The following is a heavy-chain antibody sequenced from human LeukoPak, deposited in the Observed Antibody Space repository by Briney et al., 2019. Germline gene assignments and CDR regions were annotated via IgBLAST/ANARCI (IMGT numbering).Heavy chain of an antibody. CDR2: IYYSGNT. D-gene: IGHD2-15*01. Sequence: SETLSLTCTVSGGSISSYYWSWIRQPPGKGLEWIGYIYYSGNTNYNPSLKSRVTISKDTSKNQFSLKLTSVIAADTAVYYCARVRCSGGSCPYYYYYYYMDVWGKGTTVTVSS. CDR3: ARVRCSGGSCPYYYYYYYMDV. V-gene: IGHV4-59*01. J-gene: IGHJ6*03. CDR1: GGSISSYY.